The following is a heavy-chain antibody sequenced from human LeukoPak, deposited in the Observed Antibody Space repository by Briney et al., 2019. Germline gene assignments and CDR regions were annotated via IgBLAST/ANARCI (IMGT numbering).Heavy chain of an antibody. CDR3: SRHGWASVAGQVDS. J-gene: IGHJ4*02. V-gene: IGHV4-39*01. Sequence: SETLSLTCTVSGGSISSSSHYWGWIRQPPGKGLEWIGSLHYSVTTYYNPPLKSRVTVSVDTSKNRFTLKLTSVTAADTAIYYCSRHGWASVAGQVDSWGQGTLVTVSS. CDR2: LHYSVTT. CDR1: GGSISSSSHY. D-gene: IGHD6-19*01.